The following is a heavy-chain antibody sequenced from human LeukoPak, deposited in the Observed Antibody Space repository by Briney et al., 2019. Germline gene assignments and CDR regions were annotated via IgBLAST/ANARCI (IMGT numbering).Heavy chain of an antibody. CDR1: GYSISSGYY. D-gene: IGHD2-15*01. CDR3: ARHDCSGGSCYHIDY. Sequence: PSETLSLTCAVSGYSISSGYYWGWLRQPPGKGLEWIGSIYHSGSTYYNPSLKSRVTISVDTSKNQFSLKLSSVTAADTAVYYCARHDCSGGSCYHIDYWGQGTLVTVSS. V-gene: IGHV4-38-2*01. CDR2: IYHSGST. J-gene: IGHJ4*02.